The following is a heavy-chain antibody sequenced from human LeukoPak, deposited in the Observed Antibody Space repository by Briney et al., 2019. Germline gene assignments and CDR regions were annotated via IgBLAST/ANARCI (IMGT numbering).Heavy chain of an antibody. D-gene: IGHD5-18*01. CDR1: GGSISSGGYY. Sequence: SETLSLTCTVSGGSISSGGYYWSWIRQPPGKGLEWIGYIYHSGSTYYNPSLKSRVTISVDRSKNQFSLKLSSVTAADTAVYYCARGAALVTHRYFDYWGQGILVTVSS. V-gene: IGHV4-30-2*01. CDR2: IYHSGST. CDR3: ARGAALVTHRYFDY. J-gene: IGHJ4*02.